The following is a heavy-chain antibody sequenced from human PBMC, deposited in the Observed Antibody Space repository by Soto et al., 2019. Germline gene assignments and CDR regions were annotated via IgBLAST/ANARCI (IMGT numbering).Heavy chain of an antibody. J-gene: IGHJ6*03. D-gene: IGHD3-3*01. CDR1: GYTFTSYV. CDR2: ISAYNGNT. CDR3: ARRNTIFGVVNRNYYQYYYMDV. Sequence: ASVKVSCKASGYTFTSYVISWVRQAPGQGPEWMGWISAYNGNTNYAQKLQGRVTMTTDTSTSTAYMELRSLRSDDTAVYYCARRNTIFGVVNRNYYQYYYMDVWGKGTTVTVSS. V-gene: IGHV1-18*01.